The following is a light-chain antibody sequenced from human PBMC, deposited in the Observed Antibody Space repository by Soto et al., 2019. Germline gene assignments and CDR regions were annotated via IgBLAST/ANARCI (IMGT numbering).Light chain of an antibody. CDR2: ANG. V-gene: IGLV1-40*01. J-gene: IGLJ1*01. CDR1: SSNIGAGYD. CDR3: QSYDSSLSPYV. Sequence: QSVLTQPPSVSGAPGQRVTISCTGSSSNIGAGYDVHWYQQLPGTAPKLLIYANGNRPSGVPDRFSGSKSGTSASLAITGLQAEDEADYYCQSYDSSLSPYVFGTGTKLTVL.